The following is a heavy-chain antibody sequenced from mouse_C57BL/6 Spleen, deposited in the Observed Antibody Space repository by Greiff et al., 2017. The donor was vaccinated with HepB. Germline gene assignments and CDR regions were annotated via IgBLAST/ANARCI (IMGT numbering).Heavy chain of an antibody. Sequence: QVQLQQPGAELVRPGSSVKLSCKASGYTFTSYWMHWVKQRPIQGLEWIGNIDPSDSETHYNQKFKDKATLTVDKSSSTAYRQLSSLASEDSAVYYCARKNYGSSYAMDYWGQGTSVTVSS. D-gene: IGHD1-1*01. J-gene: IGHJ4*01. CDR1: GYTFTSYW. V-gene: IGHV1-52*01. CDR2: IDPSDSET. CDR3: ARKNYGSSYAMDY.